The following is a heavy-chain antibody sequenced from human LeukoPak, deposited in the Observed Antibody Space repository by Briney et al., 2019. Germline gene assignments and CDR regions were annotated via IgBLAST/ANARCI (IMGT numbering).Heavy chain of an antibody. J-gene: IGHJ6*03. CDR3: ARDPYSGSYGDYYYYYMDV. D-gene: IGHD1-26*01. V-gene: IGHV3-21*01. Sequence: PGGSLRLSCAASGFTFSSYNMNWVRQAPGKGLEWVSSITSSSSYIYYADSVKGRFTISRDNAKNSLYLQMNSLRAEDTAVYYCARDPYSGSYGDYYYYYMDVWGKGTTVTISS. CDR2: ITSSSSYI. CDR1: GFTFSSYN.